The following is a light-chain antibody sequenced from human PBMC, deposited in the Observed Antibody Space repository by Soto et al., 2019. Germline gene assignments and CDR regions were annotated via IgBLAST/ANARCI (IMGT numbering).Light chain of an antibody. CDR3: QQARSFPLT. CDR2: AAS. CDR1: QGISKW. V-gene: IGKV1-12*01. Sequence: DIQMTQSPSSVSASVGDRVTITCRSSQGISKWLAWYQQKPGKAPKLLIYAASSLQSGVPSRFSGSGSGKDFTLTIRRLQPGEFSNYYCQQARSFPLTCGGGTKVDIK. J-gene: IGKJ4*01.